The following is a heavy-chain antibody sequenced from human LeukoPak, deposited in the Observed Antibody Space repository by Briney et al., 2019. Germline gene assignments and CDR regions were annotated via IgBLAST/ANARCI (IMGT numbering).Heavy chain of an antibody. CDR2: IYTSGST. J-gene: IGHJ6*03. Sequence: SQTLSLTCTVSGGSISSGSYYWSWIRQPAGKGLEWIGRIYTSGSTNYNPSLKSRVTISVDTSKNQFSLKLSSVTAADTAVYYCARVFDSGSQAYFYYMDVRGKGTTVTISS. V-gene: IGHV4-61*02. D-gene: IGHD3-10*01. CDR1: GGSISSGSYY. CDR3: ARVFDSGSQAYFYYMDV.